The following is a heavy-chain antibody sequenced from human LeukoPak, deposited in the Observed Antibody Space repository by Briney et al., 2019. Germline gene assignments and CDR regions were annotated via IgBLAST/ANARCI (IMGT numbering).Heavy chain of an antibody. D-gene: IGHD4-17*01. V-gene: IGHV3-30*18. CDR3: AKESYGDFRDYYYGMDV. CDR1: GFTFSSYG. Sequence: GRSLRLSCAASGFTFSSYGMHWVRQAPGKGLEWVAAISYDGSNKYYADSVKGRFTISRDNSKNTLYLQMNSLRAEDTAVYYCAKESYGDFRDYYYGMDVWGQGTTVTVSS. J-gene: IGHJ6*02. CDR2: ISYDGSNK.